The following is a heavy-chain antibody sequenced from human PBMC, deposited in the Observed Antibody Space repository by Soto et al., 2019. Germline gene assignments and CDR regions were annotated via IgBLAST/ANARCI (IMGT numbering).Heavy chain of an antibody. CDR2: INHSGST. D-gene: IGHD2-2*01. CDR1: GGSFSGYY. J-gene: IGHJ4*02. V-gene: IGHV4-34*01. Sequence: QVQLQQWGAGLLKPSETLSLTCAVYGGSFSGYYWSWIRQPPGKGLEWIGEINHSGSTNYNPSLKSRVTISVDTSKNQFSLKLSSVTAADTAVYYCARGLGCSCTSCYWDYWGQGTLVTVSS. CDR3: ARGLGCSCTSCYWDY.